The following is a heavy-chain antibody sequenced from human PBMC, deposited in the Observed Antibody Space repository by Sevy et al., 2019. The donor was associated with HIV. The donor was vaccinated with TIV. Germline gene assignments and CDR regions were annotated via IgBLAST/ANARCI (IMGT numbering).Heavy chain of an antibody. D-gene: IGHD2-15*01. J-gene: IGHJ4*02. Sequence: GGSLRLSCAASGFTFSSYSMNWVRQAPGKGLEWVSYISSSSSTIYYADSVKGRFTIPRDNAKNSLYLQMNSLRDEDTAVYYCARGGKDIVVVVAATADYWGQGTLVTVSS. CDR1: GFTFSSYS. CDR2: ISSSSSTI. V-gene: IGHV3-48*02. CDR3: ARGGKDIVVVVAATADY.